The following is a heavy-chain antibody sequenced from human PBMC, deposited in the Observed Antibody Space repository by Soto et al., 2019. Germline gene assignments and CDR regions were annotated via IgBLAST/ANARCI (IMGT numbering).Heavy chain of an antibody. D-gene: IGHD2-8*01. CDR2: IHYSGTT. CDR3: ARYNSYAIDY. V-gene: IGHV4-59*01. J-gene: IGHJ4*02. Sequence: PSETLSLTCTVSGTSSSSYYWSWIRQPPGKGLEWIANIHYSGTTNYNPSLASRVTLSVDTSKNQFSLKMTSVTAADRAMYFCARYNSYAIDYWGRGPLVTVSS. CDR1: GTSSSSYY.